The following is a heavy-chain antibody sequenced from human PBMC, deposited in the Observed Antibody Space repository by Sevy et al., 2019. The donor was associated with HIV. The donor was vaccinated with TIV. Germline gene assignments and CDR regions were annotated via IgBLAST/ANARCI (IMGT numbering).Heavy chain of an antibody. CDR1: GFTFTRYW. CDR2: INEDGGEK. J-gene: IGHJ4*02. CDR3: ARDVAARDF. V-gene: IGHV3-7*01. Sequence: GGSLRLSCAASGFTFTRYWMSWVRQAPGKGLEWVANINEDGGEKYYVDSVKGRFTISRDNARKSLHLQMNSLSAEDTAIYYCARDVAARDFWGQGTLVTVSS. D-gene: IGHD2-21*01.